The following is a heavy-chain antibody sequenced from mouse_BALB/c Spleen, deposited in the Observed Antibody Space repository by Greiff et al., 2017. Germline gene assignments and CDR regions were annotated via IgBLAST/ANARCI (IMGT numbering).Heavy chain of an antibody. Sequence: EVKLVESGGGLVQPGGSLRLSCATSGFTFTDYYMSWVRQPPGKALEWLGFIRNKANGYTTEYSASVKGRFTISRDNSQSILYLQMNTLRAEDSATYYCARNDGYPAWFAYWGQGTLVTVSA. CDR2: IRNKANGYTT. V-gene: IGHV7-3*02. J-gene: IGHJ3*01. CDR1: GFTFTDYY. D-gene: IGHD2-3*01. CDR3: ARNDGYPAWFAY.